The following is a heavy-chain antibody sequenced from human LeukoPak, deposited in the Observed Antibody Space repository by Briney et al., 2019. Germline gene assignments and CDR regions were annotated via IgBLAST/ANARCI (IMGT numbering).Heavy chain of an antibody. Sequence: GGSLRLSCAASGFTFSSYAMHWVRQAPGKGLEWVAVISYDGSNKYYADSVKGRFTISRDNSKNTLYLQMNSLRAEDTAVYYCARDREDYGSAPYYFDYWGQGTLVTVSS. D-gene: IGHD3-10*01. CDR3: ARDREDYGSAPYYFDY. J-gene: IGHJ4*02. CDR2: ISYDGSNK. CDR1: GFTFSSYA. V-gene: IGHV3-30-3*01.